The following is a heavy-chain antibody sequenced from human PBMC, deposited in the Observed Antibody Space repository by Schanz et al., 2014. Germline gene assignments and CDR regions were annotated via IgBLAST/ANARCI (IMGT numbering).Heavy chain of an antibody. Sequence: EVQLAESGGGLVQPGGSLRLSCTASGFTFSSYAMSWVRQAPGKGLEWVAILLHDGSKKYYADSVRGRFTISSDSSKSTLYLQMNSLRAEDTAIYYCAKDAPYPFDLWGRGTLITVSS. J-gene: IGHJ2*01. V-gene: IGHV3-23*03. CDR1: GFTFSSYA. CDR2: LLHDGSKK. CDR3: AKDAPYPFDL.